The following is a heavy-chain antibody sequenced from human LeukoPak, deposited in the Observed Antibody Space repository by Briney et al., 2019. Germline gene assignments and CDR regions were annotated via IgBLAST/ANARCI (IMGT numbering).Heavy chain of an antibody. CDR1: GDSISSYY. Sequence: SDTLSLTCTVSGDSISSYYWSWIRQPPGKGLEWIGYIYYSGGTDYNPSLKSRVTISVDTSKNQFSLKLSSVTAADTAVYYCARDVKSSGYGDWFDPWGQGTLVTVSS. D-gene: IGHD3-22*01. J-gene: IGHJ5*02. CDR3: ARDVKSSGYGDWFDP. V-gene: IGHV4-59*01. CDR2: IYYSGGT.